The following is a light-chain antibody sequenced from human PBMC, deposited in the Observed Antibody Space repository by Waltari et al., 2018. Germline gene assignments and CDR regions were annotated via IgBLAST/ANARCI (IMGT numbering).Light chain of an antibody. J-gene: IGKJ4*01. V-gene: IGKV3-11*01. CDR3: QQRRNWPLT. CDR2: DTS. CDR1: QSISNY. Sequence: DIVLTQSPATLSLSPGERATLSCRASQSISNYLAWYQQKPGQAPRLLIHDTSNRATGIPTRFSGSGFGTDFTLTISSLEPEDFAIYYCQQRRNWPLTFGGGTKVEIK.